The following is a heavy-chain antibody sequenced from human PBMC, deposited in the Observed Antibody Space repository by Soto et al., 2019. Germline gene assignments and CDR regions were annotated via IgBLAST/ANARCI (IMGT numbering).Heavy chain of an antibody. CDR1: GYTFTSYG. CDR3: ARGTLFSSGWTLLGYYGMDV. J-gene: IGHJ6*02. D-gene: IGHD6-19*01. Sequence: ASVKVSCKASGYTFTSYGISWVRQAPGQGLEWMGWISAYNGNTNYAQKLQGRVTMTTDTSTSTAYMELRSLRSDDTAVYYCARGTLFSSGWTLLGYYGMDVWGQGTTVTVSS. V-gene: IGHV1-18*01. CDR2: ISAYNGNT.